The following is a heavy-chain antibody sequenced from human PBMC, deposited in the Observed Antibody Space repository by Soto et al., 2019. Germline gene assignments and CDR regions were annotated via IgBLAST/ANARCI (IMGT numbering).Heavy chain of an antibody. J-gene: IGHJ4*02. CDR2: IYPGDSDT. Sequence: GESLKISCKGSGYSFTSYLIGWVRQMPGKGLEWMGIIYPGDSDTRYSPSFQGQVTISADKSISTAYLQWSSLKASDTAMYYCARHVAAVAGVSDYWGQGTLVTVSS. V-gene: IGHV5-51*01. CDR3: ARHVAAVAGVSDY. D-gene: IGHD6-19*01. CDR1: GYSFTSYL.